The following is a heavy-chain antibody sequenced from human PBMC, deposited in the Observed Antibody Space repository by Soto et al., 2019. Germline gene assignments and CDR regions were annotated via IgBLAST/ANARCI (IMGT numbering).Heavy chain of an antibody. Sequence: GGSLRLSCAPSGFTFSGSAMHWVRQASGQGLEWVGRIRSKANSYATGYAASVKGRFTISRDDSKNTAYLQMNSLKTEDTAAYYCTRAIFGVVSGFEPWGQGTLVTVSS. J-gene: IGHJ5*02. CDR1: GFTFSGSA. D-gene: IGHD3-3*01. CDR2: IRSKANSYAT. V-gene: IGHV3-73*01. CDR3: TRAIFGVVSGFEP.